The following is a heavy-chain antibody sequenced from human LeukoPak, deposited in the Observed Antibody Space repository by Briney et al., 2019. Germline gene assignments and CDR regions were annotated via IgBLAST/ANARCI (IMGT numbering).Heavy chain of an antibody. Sequence: ASVKVSCKASGHTFTGYYMHWVRQAPGQGLEWMGWINPKSGGTNYAQKFQGRVTMIRDTSISTAYMELSRLRSDDTAVYYCARDGLSRGDYDYRGCYFDYWGQGTLVTVSS. V-gene: IGHV1-2*02. CDR1: GHTFTGYY. D-gene: IGHD5-12*01. CDR3: ARDGLSRGDYDYRGCYFDY. CDR2: INPKSGGT. J-gene: IGHJ4*02.